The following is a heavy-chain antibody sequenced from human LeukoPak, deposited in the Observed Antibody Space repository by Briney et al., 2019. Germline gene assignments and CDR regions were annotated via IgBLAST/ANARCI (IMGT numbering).Heavy chain of an antibody. CDR1: GGSISCWDCY. Sequence: SQTLSLTCIVSGGSISCWDCYWSWIRQSPGKGLEWIGFFYYTGSTYYSPSLKSRATVSLDTSKNQFSLKLTSVTAADTAAYFCVRDRKQFLGEGDAFDIWGQGTMVTVSS. J-gene: IGHJ3*02. V-gene: IGHV4-30-4*01. D-gene: IGHD2/OR15-2a*01. CDR3: VRDRKQFLGEGDAFDI. CDR2: FYYTGST.